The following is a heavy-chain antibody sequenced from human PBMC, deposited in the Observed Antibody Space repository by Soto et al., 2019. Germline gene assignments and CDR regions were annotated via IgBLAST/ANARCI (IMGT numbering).Heavy chain of an antibody. D-gene: IGHD6-19*01. CDR1: GYRLTSYW. J-gene: IGHJ4*02. CDR2: IDPSDSYI. V-gene: IGHV5-10-1*01. CDR3: ARQSAVAVDY. Sequence: GESLKISCKGSGYRLTSYWISLVRQMPGKGLEWMGKIDPSDSYIDYSPSFQGHVTISADKSISTAYLQWNSLRASDTAIYYCARQSAVAVDYWGQGTLVTVSS.